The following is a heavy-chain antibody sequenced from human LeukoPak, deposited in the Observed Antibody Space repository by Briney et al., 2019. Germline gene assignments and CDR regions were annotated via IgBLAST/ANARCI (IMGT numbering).Heavy chain of an antibody. CDR1: GYSINSGYY. CDR3: ARSPFGGAIDKNYFDY. J-gene: IGHJ4*02. Sequence: PSETLSLTCTVSGYSINSGYYWGWIRQPPGKGLEWIGSIYHSGSTFYNPSLKSRVTISVDTSKNQFSLKLSSVTAADTAVYYCARSPFGGAIDKNYFDYWGQGTLVTVSS. D-gene: IGHD3-16*02. V-gene: IGHV4-38-2*02. CDR2: IYHSGST.